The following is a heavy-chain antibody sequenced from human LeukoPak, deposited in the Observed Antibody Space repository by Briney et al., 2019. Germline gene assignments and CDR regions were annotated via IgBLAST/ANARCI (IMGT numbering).Heavy chain of an antibody. J-gene: IGHJ4*02. V-gene: IGHV3-21*01. Sequence: GGSLRLSCAASGFTFSSYSMIWVRRARGKGVEGVSSISSRSRYIYCAGAGKGRFTISRDNDKNPLYLQMNSPRAEDTAVYYCPRKPVLLWFGDPETRFDYWGQGTLVTVSS. CDR2: ISSRSRYI. CDR3: PRKPVLLWFGDPETRFDY. D-gene: IGHD3-10*01. CDR1: GFTFSSYS.